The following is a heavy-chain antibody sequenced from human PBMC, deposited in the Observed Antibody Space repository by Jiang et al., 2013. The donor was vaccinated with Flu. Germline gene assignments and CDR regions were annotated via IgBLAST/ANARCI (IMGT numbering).Heavy chain of an antibody. J-gene: IGHJ6*02. CDR3: AREKGYYYGMDV. V-gene: IGHV4-4*02. Sequence: GLVKPSGTLSLTCAVSGGSISSSNWWSWVRQPPGKGLEWIGEIYHSGSTNYNPSLKSRVTISVDTSKNQFFLKLSSVTAADTAVYYCAREKGYYYGMDVWGQGTTVTVSS. CDR2: IYHSGST. CDR1: GGSISSSNW.